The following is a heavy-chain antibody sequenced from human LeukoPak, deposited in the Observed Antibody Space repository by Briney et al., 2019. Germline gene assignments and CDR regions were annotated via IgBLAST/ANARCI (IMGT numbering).Heavy chain of an antibody. Sequence: ASETLSLTCAVYRGSFSGYYWTWIRQSPGKGLEWIGEINHSGTTNYNPSLKSRVTISIDTSKNQFSLKLSSVTAADTAVYYCARGPTIDYDTLTGYYYFDYWGQGTLVTVSS. CDR1: RGSFSGYY. J-gene: IGHJ4*02. CDR2: INHSGTT. D-gene: IGHD3-9*01. V-gene: IGHV4-34*01. CDR3: ARGPTIDYDTLTGYYYFDY.